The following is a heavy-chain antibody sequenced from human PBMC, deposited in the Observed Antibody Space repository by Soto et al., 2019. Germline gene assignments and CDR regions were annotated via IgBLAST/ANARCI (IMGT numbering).Heavy chain of an antibody. D-gene: IGHD4-17*01. J-gene: IGHJ4*02. CDR1: GGSISSYY. V-gene: IGHV4-59*01. CDR2: MYYTGST. Sequence: SETLSLTCIVSGGSISSYYWSWIRQPPGKGLEWIGYMYYTGSTIYNPSLKSRVTISADTSKNQFSLNLRSVTAADTAVYYCARGPTTVTMVNWGQGTLVTVSS. CDR3: ARGPTTVTMVN.